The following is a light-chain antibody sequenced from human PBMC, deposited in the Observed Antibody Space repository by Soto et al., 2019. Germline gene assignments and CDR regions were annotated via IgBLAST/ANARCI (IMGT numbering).Light chain of an antibody. J-gene: IGLJ3*02. CDR3: ESWDSDTRV. CDR1: SRHSFYD. CDR2: VEGSGNY. Sequence: QAVLTQPSYASASLGSSVSLTCTLSSRHSFYDIAWHQQRPGTAPRYLMKVEGSGNYDKGSGIPERFSGSSSGADRYLTIYNLRSEDEGDYYCESWDSDTRVFGGGTKVTVL. V-gene: IGLV4-60*03.